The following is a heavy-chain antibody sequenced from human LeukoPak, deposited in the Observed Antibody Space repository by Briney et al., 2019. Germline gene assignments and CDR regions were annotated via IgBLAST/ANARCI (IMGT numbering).Heavy chain of an antibody. CDR1: GFTLSSYW. D-gene: IGHD3-10*01. CDR2: MSSDESST. V-gene: IGHV3-74*01. CDR3: ARGRGPYGWFDP. Sequence: GGSLRLSCAASGFTLSSYWMHWARQTPGKGLVWVSRMSSDESSTNYADSVRGRFTISRDNAKNALYLQMNNLRAEDTAIYFCARGRGPYGWFDPWGQGTLVTVSS. J-gene: IGHJ5*02.